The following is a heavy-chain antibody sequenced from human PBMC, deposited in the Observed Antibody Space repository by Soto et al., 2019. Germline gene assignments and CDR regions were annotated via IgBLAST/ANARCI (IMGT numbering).Heavy chain of an antibody. J-gene: IGHJ4*02. CDR3: AKSSYYGDSRYFDS. Sequence: GSLRLSCAASGFTFNDSPMTWVRQAPGKGLEWVSTFSGSGGTTYYADSVKGRFTISRDNSKNTLFLQMSTLRADDTAVYYCAKSSYYGDSRYFDSWGQGTPVTVSS. CDR2: FSGSGGTT. D-gene: IGHD4-17*01. CDR1: GFTFNDSP. V-gene: IGHV3-23*01.